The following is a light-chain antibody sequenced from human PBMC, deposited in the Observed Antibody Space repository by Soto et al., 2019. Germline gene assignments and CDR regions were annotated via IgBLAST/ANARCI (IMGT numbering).Light chain of an antibody. CDR1: SSDVGGYKF. V-gene: IGLV2-8*01. CDR3: SSYAGSNMGV. CDR2: EAS. J-gene: IGLJ1*01. Sequence: QSVLTQPPSASGSPGQSVTISCTGTSSDVGGYKFVSWYQQHPGKAPKLIIYEASQRPSGVPDHFSASKSGDTASLTVSGLRAEDEADCYCSSYAGSNMGVFGSGTKVTVL.